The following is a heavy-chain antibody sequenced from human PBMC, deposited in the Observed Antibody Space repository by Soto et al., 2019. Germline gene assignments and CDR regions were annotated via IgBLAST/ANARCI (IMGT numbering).Heavy chain of an antibody. CDR3: ARDGVDIVLVPAAIGLLDY. V-gene: IGHV3-30-3*01. Sequence: TGGSLRLSCAASGFTFSSYAMHWVRQAPGKGLEWVAVISYDGSNKYYADSVKGRFTISRDNSKNTLYLQMNSLRAEDTAVYYCARDGVDIVLVPAAIGLLDYWGQGTLVTV. CDR1: GFTFSSYA. CDR2: ISYDGSNK. D-gene: IGHD2-2*01. J-gene: IGHJ4*02.